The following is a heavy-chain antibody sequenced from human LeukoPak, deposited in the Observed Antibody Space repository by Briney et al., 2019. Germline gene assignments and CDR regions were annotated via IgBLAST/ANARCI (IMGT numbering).Heavy chain of an antibody. CDR3: ARDYKYAFDN. V-gene: IGHV3-23*01. CDR1: GFTFSSFA. D-gene: IGHD5-24*01. CDR2: ISSSGGGT. Sequence: GGSLRLSCAASGFTFSSFAMSWVRQAPGKGLEWVSAISSSGGGTFYADSVRGPFTISRDNSENTLYLQMNSLRVEDTAVYYCARDYKYAFDNWGQGTLVTVSS. J-gene: IGHJ4*02.